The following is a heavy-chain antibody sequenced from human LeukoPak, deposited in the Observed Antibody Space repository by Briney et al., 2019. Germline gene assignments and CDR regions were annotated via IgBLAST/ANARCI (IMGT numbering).Heavy chain of an antibody. CDR3: ARDAYLFQY. CDR1: GFTFSSYA. J-gene: IGHJ1*01. CDR2: IEQGGSGK. Sequence: GGSLRLSCAASGFTFSSYAVSWVRQAPGKGLEWVANIEQGGSGKYYVDSVKGRFTISRDNAKNSLYLQMNSLRAEDTAVYYCARDAYLFQYWGQGSLVTVSS. D-gene: IGHD2-2*01. V-gene: IGHV3-7*01.